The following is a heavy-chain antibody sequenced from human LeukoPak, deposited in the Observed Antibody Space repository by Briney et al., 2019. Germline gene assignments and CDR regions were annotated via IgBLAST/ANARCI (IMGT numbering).Heavy chain of an antibody. CDR3: ARSNYDILTGYAFDI. CDR1: GGSISSYY. Sequence: SETLSLTCTVSGGSISSYYWSWIRQPPGKGLEWIGYIYYSGSTNYNPSLTSRVTISVDTSKNQFSLKLSSVPAADTAVYYCARSNYDILTGYAFDIWGQGTMVTVSS. D-gene: IGHD3-9*01. V-gene: IGHV4-59*08. CDR2: IYYSGST. J-gene: IGHJ3*02.